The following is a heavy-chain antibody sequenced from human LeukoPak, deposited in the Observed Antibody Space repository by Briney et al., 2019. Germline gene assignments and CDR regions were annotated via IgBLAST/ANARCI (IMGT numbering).Heavy chain of an antibody. CDR1: RFTFSNYG. D-gene: IGHD6-13*01. CDR2: IWYDGSNK. J-gene: IGHJ4*02. Sequence: GRSLRLSCAASRFTFSNYGMHWVRQAPGKGLEWVALIWYDGSNKYYADSVKGRFTISRDNSKNTLYLQMNSLRAEDTAVYYCASQSSSWYIAYWGQGTLVTVSS. CDR3: ASQSSSWYIAY. V-gene: IGHV3-33*01.